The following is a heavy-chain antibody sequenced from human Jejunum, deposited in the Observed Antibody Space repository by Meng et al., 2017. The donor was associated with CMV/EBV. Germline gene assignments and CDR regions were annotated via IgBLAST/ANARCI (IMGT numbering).Heavy chain of an antibody. V-gene: IGHV4-4*07. CDR1: GGSISDYY. D-gene: IGHD3-10*01. Sequence: QVQLQESGPGLVKPSETLSLTCTVSGGSISDYYWSWIRQPAGKGLEWIGRIYSHGATNYNPSLKSRVTMSVDTSKNQFSLKLSSVTAADTAVYFCARDMHREVVIQDYWGQGTLVTVSS. CDR3: ARDMHREVVIQDY. CDR2: IYSHGAT. J-gene: IGHJ4*02.